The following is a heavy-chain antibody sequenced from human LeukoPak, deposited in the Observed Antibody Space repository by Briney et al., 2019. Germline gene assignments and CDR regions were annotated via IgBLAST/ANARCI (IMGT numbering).Heavy chain of an antibody. J-gene: IGHJ4*02. CDR2: LSWDGGTT. V-gene: IGHV3-43*01. CDR1: GFTFDDYT. D-gene: IGHD3-22*01. CDR3: AKDLEVYDSSGYYGG. Sequence: PGGSLRLSCAASGFTFDDYTMHWVRQAPGRGLEWVSLLSWDGGTTYYADSVKGRFTISRDNSKNSLYLQMNSLRTEDTALYYCAKDLEVYDSSGYYGGWGQGTLVTVSS.